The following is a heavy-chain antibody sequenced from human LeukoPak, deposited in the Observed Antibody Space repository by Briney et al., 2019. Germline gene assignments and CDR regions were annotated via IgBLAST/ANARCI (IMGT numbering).Heavy chain of an antibody. D-gene: IGHD1-26*01. Sequence: PSQTLSLTCTVSSGSISSGSYYWSWIRQPAGKGLEWIGRIYTSGSTNFNPSLKSRVTISVDTSKNQFSLKLSSVTAADTAVYYCARGLLTVGADLTNPSLTAFDIWGQGTMVTVSS. J-gene: IGHJ3*02. CDR2: IYTSGST. CDR1: SGSISSGSYY. CDR3: ARGLLTVGADLTNPSLTAFDI. V-gene: IGHV4-61*02.